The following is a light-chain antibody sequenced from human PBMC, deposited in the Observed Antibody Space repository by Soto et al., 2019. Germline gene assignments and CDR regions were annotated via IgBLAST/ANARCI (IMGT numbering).Light chain of an antibody. CDR3: QQSYSTPPWT. Sequence: DIPMPQSRSSLSSSVGDRVTITCRARQSISSYLNWYQQKPGKAPKLLIYAASSLQSGVPSRFSGSGSGTDFTLTISSLQPEDFATYYCQQSYSTPPWTFGQGTKVDIK. CDR2: AAS. V-gene: IGKV1-39*01. J-gene: IGKJ1*01. CDR1: QSISSY.